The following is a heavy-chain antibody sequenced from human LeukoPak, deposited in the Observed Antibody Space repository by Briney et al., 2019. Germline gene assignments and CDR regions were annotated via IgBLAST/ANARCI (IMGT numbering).Heavy chain of an antibody. CDR3: AKDSPYYYDSSGYSSNYYYYGMDV. CDR1: GFTFSSYA. D-gene: IGHD3-22*01. V-gene: IGHV3-23*01. J-gene: IGHJ6*02. CDR2: ISGSGGST. Sequence: PGGSLRLSCAASGFTFSSYAMSWVRQAPGKGLEWVSAISGSGGSTYYADSVKGRFTISRDNSKNTLYLQMNSLRAEDTAVYYCAKDSPYYYDSSGYSSNYYYYGMDVWGQGTTVTVSS.